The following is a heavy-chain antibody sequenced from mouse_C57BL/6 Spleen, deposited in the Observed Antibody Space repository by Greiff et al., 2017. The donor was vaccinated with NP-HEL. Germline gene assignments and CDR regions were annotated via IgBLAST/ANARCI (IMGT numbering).Heavy chain of an antibody. CDR1: GFTFSDYG. J-gene: IGHJ1*03. CDR2: INSGSSTI. Sequence: EVQVVESGGGLVKPGGSLKLSCAASGFTFSDYGMHWVRQAPEKGLAWVAYINSGSSTIYYADTLKGRFTISRDNAKNSLFLQMTSLRSEDTAMYYCAYTNYWFFDVWGTGTTVTVSS. V-gene: IGHV5-17*01. D-gene: IGHD1-1*01. CDR3: AYTNYWFFDV.